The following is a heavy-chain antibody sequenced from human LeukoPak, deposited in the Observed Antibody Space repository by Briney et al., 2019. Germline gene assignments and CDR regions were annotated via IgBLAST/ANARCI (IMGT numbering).Heavy chain of an antibody. J-gene: IGHJ3*02. CDR2: ISGDGRDA. V-gene: IGHV3-43*02. D-gene: IGHD2-21*01. Sequence: PGGSLRLSCAASGFTFDDYAMHWVRQAPGKGLEWVSPISGDGRDAYYGDFVKGRFTISRDNINNSLYLQMNNLRTEDTALYYCAKDRVLAYQDTADSFDMCGQGTVVTVSS. CDR1: GFTFDDYA. CDR3: AKDRVLAYQDTADSFDM.